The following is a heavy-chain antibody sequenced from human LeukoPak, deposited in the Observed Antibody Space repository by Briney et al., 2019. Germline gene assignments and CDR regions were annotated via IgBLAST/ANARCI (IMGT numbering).Heavy chain of an antibody. CDR2: ISSSSSYI. J-gene: IGHJ4*02. D-gene: IGHD3-10*01. CDR1: GFTFSSYS. Sequence: PGGSLRLSCAASGFTFSSYSMNWVRQAPGKGLEWVSSISSSSSYIYYADSVKGRFTISRDNAKNSLYLQMNSLRAEDMAVYYCTTLGGLTMVRGVIVAFDYWGQGTLVTVSS. V-gene: IGHV3-21*01. CDR3: TTLGGLTMVRGVIVAFDY.